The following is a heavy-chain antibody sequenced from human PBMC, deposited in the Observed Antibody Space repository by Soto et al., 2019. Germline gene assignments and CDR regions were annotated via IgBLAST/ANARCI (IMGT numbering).Heavy chain of an antibody. CDR1: GFTFSSHD. Sequence: EVQLVESGGGLVQPGGSLRLSCAASGFTFSSHDMHWVRQVTGKGLEWVSGIDSAGDAKYPASVKGRFTISRENAKNSLHLQMNSLTAGDTAVYYCARGGIWGVSWNWFDTLGQGTLVTVSS. CDR3: ARGGIWGVSWNWFDT. D-gene: IGHD3-10*01. CDR2: IDSAGDA. V-gene: IGHV3-13*01. J-gene: IGHJ5*02.